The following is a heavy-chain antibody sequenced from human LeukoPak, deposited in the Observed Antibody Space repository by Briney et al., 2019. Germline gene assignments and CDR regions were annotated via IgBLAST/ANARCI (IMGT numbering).Heavy chain of an antibody. V-gene: IGHV1-46*01. D-gene: IGHD4/OR15-4a*01. CDR3: ARGSGDGATDWFDP. J-gene: IGHJ5*02. Sequence: ASVKVSCKVSGYTLTELSMHWVRQAPGQGLEWMGIINPSGGSTSYAQKFQGRVTMTGDMSTSTVYMELSSLRSEDTAVYYCARGSGDGATDWFDPWGQGTLVTVSS. CDR2: INPSGGST. CDR1: GYTLTELS.